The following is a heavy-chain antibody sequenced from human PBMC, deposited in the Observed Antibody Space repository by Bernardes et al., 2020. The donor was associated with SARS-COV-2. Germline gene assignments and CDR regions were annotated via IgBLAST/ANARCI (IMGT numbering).Heavy chain of an antibody. J-gene: IGHJ4*02. CDR3: NTGGGTRDFIEVPA. CDR2: IKSKTDGVTA. D-gene: IGHD2-2*01. Sequence: GGSLRLLCAACGFTFDNACMNWLRQAPGKGLEWVGRIKSKTDGVTADFAAPVRGRFSISRDDSKNTLYLQMDSLKTEDTAIYYCNTGGGTRDFIEVPAWGQGTLVTVSS. CDR1: GFTFDNAC. V-gene: IGHV3-15*01.